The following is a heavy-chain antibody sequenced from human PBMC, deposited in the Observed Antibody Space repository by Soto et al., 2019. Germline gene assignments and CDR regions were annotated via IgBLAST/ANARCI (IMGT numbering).Heavy chain of an antibody. CDR3: ARISRYCSGGDCHA. CDR1: GVSFNSYD. D-gene: IGHD2-15*01. Sequence: SLRLSCAASGVSFNSYDMHWVRQAPGKGPEWVAIISYDGSNTYYSDSVRGRFTISRDNSKDTLYLQMHSLRSEDTAIYCCARISRYCSGGDCHAWGQGTQVTAPQ. V-gene: IGHV3-30*03. CDR2: ISYDGSNT. J-gene: IGHJ5*02.